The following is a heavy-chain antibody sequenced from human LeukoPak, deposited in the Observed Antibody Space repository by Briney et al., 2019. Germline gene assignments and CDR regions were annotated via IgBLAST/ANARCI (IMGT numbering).Heavy chain of an antibody. V-gene: IGHV3-48*01. CDR1: GFTFSSYS. CDR2: ISSSSSTI. CDR3: ARKQLGYYYMDV. Sequence: GGSLRLSCAASGFTFSSYSMNWVRQAPGKGLEWVSYISSSSSTIHYADSVKGRFTISRDNAKNSLYLQMNSLRAEDTAVYYGARKQLGYYYMDVWGKGTTVTVSS. D-gene: IGHD6-6*01. J-gene: IGHJ6*03.